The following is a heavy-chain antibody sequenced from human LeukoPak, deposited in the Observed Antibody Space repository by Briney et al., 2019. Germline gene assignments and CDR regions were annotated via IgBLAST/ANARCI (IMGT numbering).Heavy chain of an antibody. V-gene: IGHV4-34*01. CDR2: INHSGST. CDR3: ARHSSSWYQYYFDY. CDR1: GGSFSGYY. J-gene: IGHJ4*02. Sequence: SETLSLTCAVYGGSFSGYYWSWIRQPPGKGLEWIGEINHSGSTNYNPSLKSRVTISVDTSKNQFSLKLSSVTAADTAVYYCARHSSSWYQYYFDYWGQGTLVTVSS. D-gene: IGHD6-13*01.